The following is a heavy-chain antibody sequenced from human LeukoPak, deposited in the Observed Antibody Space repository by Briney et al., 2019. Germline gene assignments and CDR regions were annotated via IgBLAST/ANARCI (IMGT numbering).Heavy chain of an antibody. CDR1: GGSISSYY. D-gene: IGHD6-13*01. CDR3: ARVSSSWYQDWYFDL. CDR2: IDTSGNT. Sequence: SETLSRTCTVSGGSISSYYWSWIRQPAGKGLEWIGRIDTSGNTNYKPSLKSRVTMSVDTSKNQFSLKLSSVTAADTAVYYCARVSSSWYQDWYFDLWGRGTLVTVSS. V-gene: IGHV4-4*07. J-gene: IGHJ2*01.